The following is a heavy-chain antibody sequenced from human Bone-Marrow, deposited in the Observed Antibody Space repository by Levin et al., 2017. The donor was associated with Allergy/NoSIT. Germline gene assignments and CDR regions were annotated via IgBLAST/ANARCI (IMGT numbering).Heavy chain of an antibody. V-gene: IGHV3-21*01. J-gene: IGHJ6*03. Sequence: GGSLRLSCAASGFTFSSYSMNWVRQAPGKGLEWVSSISSSSSYIYYADSVKGRFTISRDNAKNSLYLQMNSLRAEDTAVYYCARALNRGSGSYYYYYYYMDVWGKGTTVTVSS. D-gene: IGHD3-10*01. CDR1: GFTFSSYS. CDR3: ARALNRGSGSYYYYYYYMDV. CDR2: ISSSSSYI.